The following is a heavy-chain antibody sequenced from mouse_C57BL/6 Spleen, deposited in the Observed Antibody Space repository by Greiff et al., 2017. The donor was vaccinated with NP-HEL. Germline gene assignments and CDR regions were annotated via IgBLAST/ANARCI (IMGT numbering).Heavy chain of an antibody. CDR1: GYTFTDYY. D-gene: IGHD1-1*01. CDR2: INPNNGGT. Sequence: EVQLQQSGPELVKPGASVKISCKASGYTFTDYYMNWVKQSHGKSLEWIGDINPNNGGTSYNQKFKGKATLTVDKSSSTAYMELRSLTSEDSAFYYCASDYGSSYSYATHCWGQGTPVTVSS. J-gene: IGHJ4*01. V-gene: IGHV1-26*01. CDR3: ASDYGSSYSYATHC.